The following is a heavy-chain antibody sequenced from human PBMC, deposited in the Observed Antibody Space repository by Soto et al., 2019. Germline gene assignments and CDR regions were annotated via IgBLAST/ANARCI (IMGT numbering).Heavy chain of an antibody. CDR2: ISAYNGNT. CDR3: ARDSMYNYDILTGYYISAFDY. V-gene: IGHV1-18*01. Sequence: ASVKVSCKASGYTFTSYGISWVRQAPGQGLEWMGWISAYNGNTNYAQKLQGRGTMTTDTSTSTAYMELRSLRSDDTAVYYCARDSMYNYDILTGYYISAFDYWGQGTLVTVSS. D-gene: IGHD3-9*01. CDR1: GYTFTSYG. J-gene: IGHJ4*02.